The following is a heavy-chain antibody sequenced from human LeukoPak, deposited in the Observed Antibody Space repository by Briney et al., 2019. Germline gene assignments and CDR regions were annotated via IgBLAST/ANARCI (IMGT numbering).Heavy chain of an antibody. D-gene: IGHD3-16*02. CDR3: ARVPFYDYVWGSYRSFDY. CDR2: INPNSGGT. J-gene: IGHJ4*02. V-gene: IGHV1-2*02. CDR1: GYTFTDYY. Sequence: ASVKVSCKASGYTFTDYYINWVRQAPGQGLEWMGWINPNSGGTNYAQKFQGRVTMTRDTSISTAYMELSRLRSDDTAVYYCARVPFYDYVWGSYRSFDYWGQGTLVTVSS.